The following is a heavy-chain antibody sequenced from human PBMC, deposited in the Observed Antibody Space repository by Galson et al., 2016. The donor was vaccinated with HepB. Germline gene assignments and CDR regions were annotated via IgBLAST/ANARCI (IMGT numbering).Heavy chain of an antibody. V-gene: IGHV1-24*01. D-gene: IGHD2-21*01. CDR3: ATATTSIGDVDNWFDP. CDR1: GHTLTELS. CDR2: LDPEEGEP. J-gene: IGHJ5*02. Sequence: SVKVSCKVSGHTLTELSMHWVRQAPGKGLEWMGGLDPEEGEPVYAQTFQGRLTMTEDTSTDTAYMEMSSLRSEDTAVYYCATATTSIGDVDNWFDPWGQGTLVTVSS.